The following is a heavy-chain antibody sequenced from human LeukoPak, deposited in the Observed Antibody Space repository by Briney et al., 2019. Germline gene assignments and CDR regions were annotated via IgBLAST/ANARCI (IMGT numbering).Heavy chain of an antibody. J-gene: IGHJ4*02. D-gene: IGHD3-9*01. Sequence: SETLSLTCAVYGGSFSGYYWSRIRQPPGKGLEWIGEINHSGSTNYNPSLKSRVTISVDTPKNQFSLKLSSVTAADTAVCYCARGVAGYDILTGHFDYWGQGTLVTVSS. CDR3: ARGVAGYDILTGHFDY. CDR1: GGSFSGYY. CDR2: INHSGST. V-gene: IGHV4-34*01.